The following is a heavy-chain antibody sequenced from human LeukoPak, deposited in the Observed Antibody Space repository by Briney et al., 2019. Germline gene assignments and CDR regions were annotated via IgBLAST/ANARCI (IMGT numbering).Heavy chain of an antibody. CDR3: ARDTNWVLDY. CDR2: IYWNDQK. CDR1: GFSLSTRDVA. Sequence: ESGPTLVKPTQTLTLSCSFSGFSLSTRDVAVAWIRQPPGKALEWLALIYWNDQKRYSPSLKSRLTITKDTSKNQVVLTVTNMDPVDTATYYCARDTNWVLDYWGLGTLVTVSS. J-gene: IGHJ4*02. V-gene: IGHV2-5*01. D-gene: IGHD7-27*01.